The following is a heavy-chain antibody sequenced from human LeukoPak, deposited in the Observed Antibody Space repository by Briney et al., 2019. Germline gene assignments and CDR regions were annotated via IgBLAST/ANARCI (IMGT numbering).Heavy chain of an antibody. CDR2: VSGSGGST. J-gene: IGHJ4*02. Sequence: GGSLRLSCAASGFTFSSYAMSWVRQAPGKGLEWVSAVSGSGGSTYYADSVKGRFTISRDSSKNTLYLQMNSLRAEDTAVYYCAKGPRRYYFDYWGQGTLVTVSS. CDR1: GFTFSSYA. CDR3: AKGPRRYYFDY. V-gene: IGHV3-23*01.